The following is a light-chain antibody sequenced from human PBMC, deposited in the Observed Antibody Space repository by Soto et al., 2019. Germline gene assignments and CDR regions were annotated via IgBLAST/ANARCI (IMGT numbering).Light chain of an antibody. Sequence: QSVLTQPASVSGSPGQSITISCTGTSSDIGNYDFVSWYQQVPGTAPKAMIYEVSSRPSGVSNRFSGSKSGNTASLTISGLQAEDEAYYYCSSYTTSTSFILFGGGTKVPS. CDR1: SSDIGNYDF. J-gene: IGLJ2*01. CDR2: EVS. V-gene: IGLV2-14*01. CDR3: SSYTTSTSFIL.